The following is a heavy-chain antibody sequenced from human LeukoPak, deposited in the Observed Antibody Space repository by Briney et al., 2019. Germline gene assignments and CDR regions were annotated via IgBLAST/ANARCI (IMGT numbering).Heavy chain of an antibody. CDR1: GFTFTTNA. CDR3: AKCGNSGCHLIDY. CDR2: ISGRTGAT. V-gene: IGHV3-23*01. Sequence: GGSLRLSCAASGFTFTTNAMSWVRQAPGKGLEWVSAISGRTGATYYADSEKGRFTISRDNTKSTLYLQMDSLRAEDTAVYYCAKCGNSGCHLIDYWGQGTLVTVSS. J-gene: IGHJ4*02. D-gene: IGHD5-12*01.